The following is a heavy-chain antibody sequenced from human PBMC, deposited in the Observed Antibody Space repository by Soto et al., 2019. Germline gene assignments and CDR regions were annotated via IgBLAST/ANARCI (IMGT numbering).Heavy chain of an antibody. V-gene: IGHV3-9*01. CDR2: ISWNSGSI. J-gene: IGHJ4*02. D-gene: IGHD6-6*01. Sequence: GGSLRLSCAASGFAFDDYAMHWVRQAPGKGLEWVSGISWNSGSIGYADSVKGRFTISRDNAKNSLYLQMNSLRAEDTALYYCAKGLYSSSGYYFDYWGQGTLVTVSS. CDR3: AKGLYSSSGYYFDY. CDR1: GFAFDDYA.